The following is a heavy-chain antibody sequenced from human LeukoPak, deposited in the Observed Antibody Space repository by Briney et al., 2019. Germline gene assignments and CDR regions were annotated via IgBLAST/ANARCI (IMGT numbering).Heavy chain of an antibody. V-gene: IGHV3-23*01. CDR2: ISASGIST. CDR3: AKGYYDSAEGHFDH. J-gene: IGHJ4*02. D-gene: IGHD3-22*01. Sequence: GGSLILSCAASGFTFGSYAMSWVRQAPGKGLEWVSAISASGISTYYADSVKGRFTISRDKSENTLYLRMNSLRAEDTAVYHCAKGYYDSAEGHFDHWGQGTLVTVSS. CDR1: GFTFGSYA.